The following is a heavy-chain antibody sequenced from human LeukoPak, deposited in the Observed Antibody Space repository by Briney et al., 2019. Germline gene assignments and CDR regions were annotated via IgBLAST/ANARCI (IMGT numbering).Heavy chain of an antibody. V-gene: IGHV4-4*07. D-gene: IGHD3-10*01. CDR1: GGSISSYY. CDR2: IYTSGST. J-gene: IGHJ4*02. CDR3: ARGGPHYYGSGSYYRV. Sequence: SETLSLTCTVSGGSISSYYWSWIRQPAGKGLEWIGRIYTSGSTNYNPSLKSRVTISVDTSKNQFSLKLSSVTAADTAVYYCARGGPHYYGSGSYYRVWGQGTLVTVSS.